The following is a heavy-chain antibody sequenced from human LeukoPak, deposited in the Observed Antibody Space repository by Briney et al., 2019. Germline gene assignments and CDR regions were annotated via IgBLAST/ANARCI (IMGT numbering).Heavy chain of an antibody. D-gene: IGHD3-3*01. J-gene: IGHJ4*02. CDR2: IYHSGST. CDR1: GGSISSGGYS. Sequence: SETLSLTCAVSGGSISSGGYSWSWIRQPPGKGLEWIGYIYHSGSTYYNPSLKSRVTISVDRSKNQFSLKLSSVTAADTAVYYCARWSGLGARFDYWGQGTLVTVSS. CDR3: ARWSGLGARFDY. V-gene: IGHV4-30-2*01.